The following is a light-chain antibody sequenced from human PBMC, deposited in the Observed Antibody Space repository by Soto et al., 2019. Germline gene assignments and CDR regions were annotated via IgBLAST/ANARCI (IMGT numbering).Light chain of an antibody. V-gene: IGKV3-11*01. CDR3: QQYNNWPIT. CDR1: QSVSSY. J-gene: IGKJ5*01. Sequence: EIVLTQSPATLSLSPGERATLSFRASQSVSSYLAWYQQKPGQAPRLLIYDASNRATGIPARFSGSGSGTDFTLTISSLEPEDFAVYYCQQYNNWPITFGQGTRLEIK. CDR2: DAS.